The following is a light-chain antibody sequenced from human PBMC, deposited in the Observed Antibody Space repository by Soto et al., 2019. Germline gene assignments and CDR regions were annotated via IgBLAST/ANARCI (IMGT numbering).Light chain of an antibody. Sequence: QSALTQPRSVSGSPGQSVTISCTGTSTDVGGYNYVSWYQQHPGKVHKLMLYDVSKRPSGVPDRFSGSKSGNTASLTISGLHAEDEADYYCCSYAGRDTLYVFGSGTKVTVL. CDR3: CSYAGRDTLYV. V-gene: IGLV2-11*01. CDR2: DVS. CDR1: STDVGGYNY. J-gene: IGLJ1*01.